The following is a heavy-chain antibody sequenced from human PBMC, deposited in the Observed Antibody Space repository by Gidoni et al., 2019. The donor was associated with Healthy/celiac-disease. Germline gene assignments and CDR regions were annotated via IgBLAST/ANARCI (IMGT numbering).Heavy chain of an antibody. Sequence: QVQLVESGGGVVQPGRSLRLSCAAAGFTFSSYGMHWVRQAPGKGLEWVAVIWYDGSNKYYADSVKGRFTISRDNSKNTLYLQMNSLRAEDTAVYYCAREFYYDSSAPRGFDIWGQGTMVTVSS. CDR3: AREFYYDSSAPRGFDI. J-gene: IGHJ3*02. CDR1: GFTFSSYG. D-gene: IGHD3-22*01. V-gene: IGHV3-33*01. CDR2: IWYDGSNK.